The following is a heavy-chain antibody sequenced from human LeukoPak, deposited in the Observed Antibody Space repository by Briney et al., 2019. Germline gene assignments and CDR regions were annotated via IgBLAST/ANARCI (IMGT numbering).Heavy chain of an antibody. J-gene: IGHJ4*02. CDR1: GITFSSYA. Sequence: PGGSLRLSCVASGITFSSYAMSWVRQAPGKGLGWVSVISGSGNSTYYADSVKGRFTVSRDNSRNTLHLQMNSLRAEDTAVYYCAKGAGSSGWYPNDYWGQGTLVTVSS. CDR2: ISGSGNST. D-gene: IGHD6-19*01. V-gene: IGHV3-23*01. CDR3: AKGAGSSGWYPNDY.